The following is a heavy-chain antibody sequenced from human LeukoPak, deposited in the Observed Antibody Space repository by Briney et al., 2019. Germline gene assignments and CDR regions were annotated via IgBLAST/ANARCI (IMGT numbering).Heavy chain of an antibody. V-gene: IGHV5-10-1*01. CDR1: GLSFSTAW. Sequence: GGSLRLSCAASGLSFSTAWMGWVRQMPGKGLEWMGRIDPSDSYTNYSPSFQGHVTISADKSISTAYLQWSSLKASDTAMYYCARIAPYSSSHEFDYWGQGTLVTVSS. D-gene: IGHD6-6*01. CDR2: IDPSDSYT. J-gene: IGHJ4*02. CDR3: ARIAPYSSSHEFDY.